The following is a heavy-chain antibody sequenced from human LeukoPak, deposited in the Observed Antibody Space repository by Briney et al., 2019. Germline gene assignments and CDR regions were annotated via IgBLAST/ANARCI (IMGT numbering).Heavy chain of an antibody. J-gene: IGHJ4*02. CDR1: GFTFSRYS. D-gene: IGHD2-2*01. CDR2: ISDTGYYI. V-gene: IGHV3-21*01. Sequence: GGSLRLSCAASGFTFSRYSMNWVRQVPGKGLEWVSSISDTGYYIYYADSVKGRFTISRDNAKNSLFLQMNNLRAEDTAVYYCANHLACGSTTCPSFDSWGQGTLVTVSS. CDR3: ANHLACGSTTCPSFDS.